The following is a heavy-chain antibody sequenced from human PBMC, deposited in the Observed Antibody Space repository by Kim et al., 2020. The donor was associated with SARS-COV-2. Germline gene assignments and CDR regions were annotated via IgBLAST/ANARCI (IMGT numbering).Heavy chain of an antibody. J-gene: IGHJ4*02. CDR3: ARDGRYCSSTSCYTEFDY. Sequence: ASVKVSCKASGYTFTGYYMHWVRQAPGQGLEWMGWINPNSGGTNYAQKFQGRVTMTRDTSISTAYMELSRLRSDDTAVYYCARDGRYCSSTSCYTEFDYWGQGTLVTVSS. D-gene: IGHD2-2*02. CDR2: INPNSGGT. V-gene: IGHV1-2*02. CDR1: GYTFTGYY.